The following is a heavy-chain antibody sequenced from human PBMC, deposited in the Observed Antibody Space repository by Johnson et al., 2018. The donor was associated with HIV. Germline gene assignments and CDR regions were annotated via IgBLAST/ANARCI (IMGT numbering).Heavy chain of an antibody. D-gene: IGHD4-11*01. CDR1: GLTFSTSW. Sequence: VQLVESGGGLVQTGGSLRLTCAASGLTFSTSWMNWVRQAPGRGLEWVSVIYSGGSTYYADSVKGRFTISRDNSKNTLYLQMNSLRAEDTALYYCAKDPTDYTPDAFDIWGQGTMVTVSS. J-gene: IGHJ3*02. CDR2: IYSGGST. V-gene: IGHV3-66*01. CDR3: AKDPTDYTPDAFDI.